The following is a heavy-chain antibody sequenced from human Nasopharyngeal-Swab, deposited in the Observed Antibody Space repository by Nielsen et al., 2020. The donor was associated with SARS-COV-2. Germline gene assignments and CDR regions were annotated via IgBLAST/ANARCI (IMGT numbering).Heavy chain of an antibody. D-gene: IGHD4-17*01. Sequence: SETLSLTCAVSGGSFSGYYWSWIRQPPGKGLEWIGGINHSGSTNYNPSLKSRVTISVDTSKNQFSLKLSSVTAADTAVYYCARGNGAFDYWGQGTLVTVSS. CDR2: INHSGST. CDR1: GGSFSGYY. J-gene: IGHJ4*02. V-gene: IGHV4-34*01. CDR3: ARGNGAFDY.